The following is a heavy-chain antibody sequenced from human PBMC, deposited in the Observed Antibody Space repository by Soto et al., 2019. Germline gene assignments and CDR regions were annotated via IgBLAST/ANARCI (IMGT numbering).Heavy chain of an antibody. V-gene: IGHV3-23*01. D-gene: IGHD5-12*01. CDR1: GFTFSNYA. CDR3: AKRARDGYNSPFDY. Sequence: GGSLRLSCRTSGFTFSNYAMNWVRQAPGKGLECVSSITGSGDKTYYTDSVKGRFSISRDNSKNTLDLQMNSLRAEDTAVNFCAKRARDGYNSPFDYWGQGILVTVSS. J-gene: IGHJ4*02. CDR2: ITGSGDKT.